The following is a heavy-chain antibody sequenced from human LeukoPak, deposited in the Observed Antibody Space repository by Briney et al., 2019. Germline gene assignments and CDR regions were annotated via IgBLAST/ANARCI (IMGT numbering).Heavy chain of an antibody. V-gene: IGHV3-11*06. CDR3: ARAGSDAEQDWFDP. D-gene: IGHD3-10*01. CDR1: GFNFSDYY. Sequence: PGGSLRLSCAASGFNFSDYYMSWIRQAPGKGLEWVSYISSSSSYTNYADSVKGRFTISRDNAKNSLYLQMNSLRAEDTAVYYCARAGSDAEQDWFDPWGHGTLVTVSS. CDR2: ISSSSSYT. J-gene: IGHJ5*02.